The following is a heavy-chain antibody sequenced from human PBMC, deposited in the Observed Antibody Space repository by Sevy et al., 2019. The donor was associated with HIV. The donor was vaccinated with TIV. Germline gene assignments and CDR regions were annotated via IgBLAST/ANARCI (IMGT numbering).Heavy chain of an antibody. V-gene: IGHV3-48*02. J-gene: IGHJ6*02. CDR2: ISSSSTI. Sequence: GGSLRLSCAASGFTFSSYSMNWVRQAPGTVLEWVSYISSSSTIYYADSVKGRFTISRDNAKNSLYLQMNSLRDEDTAVYYCARDGKTVTIAYYYYYGMDVWGQGTTVTVSS. CDR3: ARDGKTVTIAYYYYYGMDV. CDR1: GFTFSSYS. D-gene: IGHD4-17*01.